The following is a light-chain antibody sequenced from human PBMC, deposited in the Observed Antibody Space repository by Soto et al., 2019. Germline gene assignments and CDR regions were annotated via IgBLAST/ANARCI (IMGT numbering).Light chain of an antibody. CDR2: DVS. Sequence: QSALTQPASVSGSPGQSITISCTGTSSDVGGYNYVSWYQQHPGKAPKLMIYDVSNRPSGVSNRFSGSKSANTASLTTSGLQAEDEADYYCSSYTVSSTYVVFGGGTKVTVL. J-gene: IGLJ2*01. CDR3: SSYTVSSTYVV. CDR1: SSDVGGYNY. V-gene: IGLV2-14*01.